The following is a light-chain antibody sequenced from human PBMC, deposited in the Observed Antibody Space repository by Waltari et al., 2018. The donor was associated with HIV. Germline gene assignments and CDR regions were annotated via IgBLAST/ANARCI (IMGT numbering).Light chain of an antibody. CDR3: QSTDTSGTYWV. CDR2: QDS. Sequence: SYELTQPPSVSVSPGQTARITCSGDALSKQYAYWYQQKPGQAPVLMIYQDSERPSGIPERFSGSSSGTTVTLTISGVQAEDEADYYCQSTDTSGTYWVFGGGTKLTVL. V-gene: IGLV3-25*03. J-gene: IGLJ3*02. CDR1: ALSKQY.